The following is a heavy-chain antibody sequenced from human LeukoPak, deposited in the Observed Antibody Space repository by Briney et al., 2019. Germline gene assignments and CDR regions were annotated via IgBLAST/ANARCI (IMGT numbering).Heavy chain of an antibody. V-gene: IGHV3-23*01. CDR2: ISGSGGST. Sequence: PGGSLRLSCAASGFSFSSYAMSWVRQAPGKGLEWVSAISGSGGSTYYADSVKGRFTISRDNSKNTLFVQMNSLRAEDTAVYYCAQGAGATTYFDYWGQGTLVTVSS. D-gene: IGHD1-26*01. CDR3: AQGAGATTYFDY. CDR1: GFSFSSYA. J-gene: IGHJ4*02.